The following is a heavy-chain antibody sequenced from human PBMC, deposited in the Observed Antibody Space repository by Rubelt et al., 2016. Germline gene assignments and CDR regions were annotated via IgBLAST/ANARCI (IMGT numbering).Heavy chain of an antibody. CDR2: VNYGGDG. V-gene: IGHV4-34*01. CDR1: GGSVSGYF. J-gene: IGHJ6*03. Sequence: QVQLQQWGAGLLKPSETLSLTCAVYGGSVSGYFWTWIRQAPGKGLEWIGEVNYGGDGKYNPTLKSRVTISVDTSKNQFSLKLTSVTAADTAVYYCATGAVRYYYYMDAWGKGTTVIGSS. CDR3: ATGAVRYYYYMDA.